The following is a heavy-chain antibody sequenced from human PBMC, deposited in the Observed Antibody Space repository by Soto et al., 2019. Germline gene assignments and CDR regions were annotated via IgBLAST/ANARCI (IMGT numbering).Heavy chain of an antibody. CDR2: ISAYNGNT. J-gene: IGHJ6*02. CDR1: GYTFIRNG. CDR3: ARDSATLVPGV. Sequence: QVQLVQSGAEVKKPGASVKVSCKASGYTFIRNGISWVRQAPGQGLEWMGWISAYNGNTEHAQKFQGRVTMTTDTSTSTAYMELRNLRSDDSAVYYCARDSATLVPGVWGQGTTVTVSS. D-gene: IGHD3-10*01. V-gene: IGHV1-18*01.